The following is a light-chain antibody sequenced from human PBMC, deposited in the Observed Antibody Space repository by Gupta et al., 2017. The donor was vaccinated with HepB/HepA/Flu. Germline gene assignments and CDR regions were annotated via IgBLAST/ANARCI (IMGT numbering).Light chain of an antibody. Sequence: AIRMTQSPSSFSASTGDRVTIPCRASQGISSYLAWYQQKPGKAPKLLFYAASTLQSGVPSRFSGSGSGTDFTLTISGLQSDDFATYYCQQYDSYPWTFGQGTKVEIK. V-gene: IGKV1-8*01. CDR3: QQYDSYPWT. J-gene: IGKJ1*01. CDR1: QGISSY. CDR2: AAS.